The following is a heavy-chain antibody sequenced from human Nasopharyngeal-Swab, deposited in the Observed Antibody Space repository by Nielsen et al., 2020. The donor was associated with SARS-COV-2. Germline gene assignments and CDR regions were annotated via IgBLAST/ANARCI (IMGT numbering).Heavy chain of an antibody. CDR3: VGGGYSSSWYGGDY. J-gene: IGHJ4*02. CDR2: ISSSSTTI. V-gene: IGHV3-48*04. Sequence: GESLKISCAASGFTFSGYSMNWVRQAPGKGLEWVSYISSSSTTIYYADSVKGRFTISRDNAKNSLSLQMNSLRAEDTAVYYGVGGGYSSSWYGGDYWGQGTLVTVSS. D-gene: IGHD6-13*01. CDR1: GFTFSGYS.